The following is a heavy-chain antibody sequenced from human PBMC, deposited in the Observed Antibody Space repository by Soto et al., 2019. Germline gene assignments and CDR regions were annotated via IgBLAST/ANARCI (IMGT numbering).Heavy chain of an antibody. CDR2: INHSGST. CDR3: ARAPSSGWTLEYFQH. CDR1: GGSFSGYY. J-gene: IGHJ1*01. Sequence: PSETLSLTCAVYGGSFSGYYWCWIRQPPGKGLEWIGEINHSGSTNYNPSLKSRVTISVDTSKNQFSLKLSSVTAADTAVYYCARAPSSGWTLEYFQHWGQGTLVTVSS. D-gene: IGHD6-19*01. V-gene: IGHV4-34*01.